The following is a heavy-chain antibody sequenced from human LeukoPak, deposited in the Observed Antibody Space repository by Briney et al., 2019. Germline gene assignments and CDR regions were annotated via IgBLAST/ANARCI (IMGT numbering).Heavy chain of an antibody. J-gene: IGHJ4*02. CDR3: ATAWSSSLLFDY. Sequence: ASVKVSCKVSGYTLTELSMHWVRQAPGKGLEWMGGFDPEDGETIYAQKFQGRVAMTEDTSTDTAYMELSSLRSEDTAVYYCATAWSSSLLFDYWGQGTLVTVSS. V-gene: IGHV1-24*01. D-gene: IGHD6-13*01. CDR2: FDPEDGET. CDR1: GYTLTELS.